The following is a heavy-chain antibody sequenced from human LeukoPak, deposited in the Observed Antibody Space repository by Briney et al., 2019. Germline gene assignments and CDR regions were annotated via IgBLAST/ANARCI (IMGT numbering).Heavy chain of an antibody. CDR1: GGSISSSSYY. D-gene: IGHD3-10*01. CDR2: IYYSGST. V-gene: IGHV4-39*07. CDR3: ARGLRPYYYYMDV. J-gene: IGHJ6*03. Sequence: PSETLSLTCTVSGGSISSSSYYWGWIRQPPGKGLEWIGSIYYSGSTYYNPSLKSRVTISVDTSKNQFSLKLSSVTAADTAVYYCARGLRPYYYYMDVWGKGTTVTVSS.